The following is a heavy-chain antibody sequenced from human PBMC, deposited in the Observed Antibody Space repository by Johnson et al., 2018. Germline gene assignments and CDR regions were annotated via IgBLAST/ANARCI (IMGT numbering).Heavy chain of an antibody. D-gene: IGHD2-8*01. Sequence: QLVESGPEVKMPGTSVKVSCKASGFPFTSSAVQWVRQARGQRLEWIGWIVVGSGNTNYAQKFQERVAFTRDMSTSTAYMELSSLRAEDTAVYYWAADRECTNDVCKHYYYYGLDVWGQGTTVTVSS. CDR3: AADRECTNDVCKHYYYYGLDV. CDR2: IVVGSGNT. CDR1: GFPFTSSA. J-gene: IGHJ6*02. V-gene: IGHV1-58*01.